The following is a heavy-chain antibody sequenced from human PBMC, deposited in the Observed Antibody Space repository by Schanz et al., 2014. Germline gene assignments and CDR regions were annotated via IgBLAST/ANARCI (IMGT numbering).Heavy chain of an antibody. CDR2: ISAYNGST. CDR3: ARDAADFYDILTEEDY. D-gene: IGHD3-9*01. J-gene: IGHJ4*02. V-gene: IGHV1-18*01. CDR1: GYTFTSYG. Sequence: QVQLVQSGAEVKKPGASVKVSCKASGYTFTSYGISWVRQAPGQGLEWMGWISAYNGSTKYPQKLQGRVTMTTDTTTSSAYMELRRLRSDDTAVYYCARDAADFYDILTEEDYWGQGTLVTVSS.